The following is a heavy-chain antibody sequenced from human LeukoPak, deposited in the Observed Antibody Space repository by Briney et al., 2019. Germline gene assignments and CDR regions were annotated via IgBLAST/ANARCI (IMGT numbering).Heavy chain of an antibody. Sequence: PGRSLRLSCAASGFTFSSYAMHWVRQALGKGLEWVAVISYDGSNKYYADSVKGRFTISRDNSKNTLYLQMNSLRAEDTAVYYCARGSLWLQLDYWGQGTLVTVSS. CDR1: GFTFSSYA. J-gene: IGHJ4*02. D-gene: IGHD5-24*01. V-gene: IGHV3-30-3*01. CDR3: ARGSLWLQLDY. CDR2: ISYDGSNK.